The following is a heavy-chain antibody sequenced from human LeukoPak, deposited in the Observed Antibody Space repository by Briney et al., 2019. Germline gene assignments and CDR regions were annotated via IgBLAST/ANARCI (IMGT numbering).Heavy chain of an antibody. CDR2: ISGSGHDI. CDR1: GFTFSQSY. V-gene: IGHV3-11*04. J-gene: IGHJ5*01. Sequence: PGGSLRLSCAASGFTFSQSYMTWVSQAPGKRVEWVAYISGSGHDINYSDSVKGRFTISRDNAKNSLYLQMSSLRVEDTAVYYCTRDPRHFDSCGQGTLVTVSS. D-gene: IGHD6-6*01. CDR3: TRDPRHFDS.